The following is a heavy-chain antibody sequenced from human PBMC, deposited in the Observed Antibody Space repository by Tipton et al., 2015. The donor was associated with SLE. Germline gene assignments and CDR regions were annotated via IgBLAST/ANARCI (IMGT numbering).Heavy chain of an antibody. J-gene: IGHJ5*02. CDR3: ARGVIQLWLQGGNWFDP. D-gene: IGHD5-18*01. V-gene: IGHV4-34*01. CDR1: GGSFSGYY. CDR2: INHSGST. Sequence: TLSLTCAAYGGSFSGYYWSWIRQPPGKGLEWIGEINHSGSTNYNPSLKSRVTISVDTSKNQFSLKLSSVTAADTAVYYCARGVIQLWLQGGNWFDPWGQGTLVTVSS.